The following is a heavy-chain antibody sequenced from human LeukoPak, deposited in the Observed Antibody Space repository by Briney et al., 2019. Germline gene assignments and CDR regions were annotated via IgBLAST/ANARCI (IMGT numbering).Heavy chain of an antibody. V-gene: IGHV4-30-2*01. D-gene: IGHD2-2*01. Sequence: ASQTLSLTCAVSGGSISSGGYSWSWIRQPPGKGLEWIGYIYHSGSTYYNPSLKSRVTISVDRSKNQFSLKLSFVTAADTAVYYCARGGAVPAANPLHYYYYGMDVWGKGTTVTVSS. J-gene: IGHJ6*04. CDR1: GGSISSGGYS. CDR3: ARGGAVPAANPLHYYYYGMDV. CDR2: IYHSGST.